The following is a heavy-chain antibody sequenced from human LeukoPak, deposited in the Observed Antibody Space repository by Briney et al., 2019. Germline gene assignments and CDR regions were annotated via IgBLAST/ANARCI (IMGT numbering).Heavy chain of an antibody. CDR1: GFTFSSYS. CDR3: ARVNSDYGDIRPPPGFDY. Sequence: PGGSLRLSCAASGFTFSSYSMNWVRQAPGKGLEWVANIKQDGSEKYYVDSVKGRFTISRDNAKNSLYLQMNSLRAEDTAVYYCARVNSDYGDIRPPPGFDYWGQGTLVTVSS. V-gene: IGHV3-7*01. J-gene: IGHJ4*02. CDR2: IKQDGSEK. D-gene: IGHD4-17*01.